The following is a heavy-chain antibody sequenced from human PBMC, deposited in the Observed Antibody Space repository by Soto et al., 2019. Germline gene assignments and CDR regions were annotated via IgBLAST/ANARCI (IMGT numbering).Heavy chain of an antibody. V-gene: IGHV3-33*01. CDR3: ARDEEVQDDFWSGYYPDAFDI. Sequence: GESLKISCAASGFTFSSYGMHWVRQAPGKGLEWVAVIWYDGSNKYYADSVKGRFTISRDNSKNTLYLQMNSLRAEDTAVYYCARDEEVQDDFWSGYYPDAFDIWGQGTMVTVSS. CDR2: IWYDGSNK. J-gene: IGHJ3*02. CDR1: GFTFSSYG. D-gene: IGHD3-3*01.